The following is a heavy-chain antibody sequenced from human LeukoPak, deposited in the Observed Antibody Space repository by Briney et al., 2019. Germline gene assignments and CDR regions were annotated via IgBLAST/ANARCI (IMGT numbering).Heavy chain of an antibody. J-gene: IGHJ4*02. Sequence: TGGSLRLSCAASGFTFSSYAMSWVRQAPGKGLEWVSAISGSGGSTYYADSVKGRFTISRDNSKNTLYLQMNSLRAEDTAVYYCAKSARHLRYFDKWDYWGQGTLVTVSS. CDR2: ISGSGGST. D-gene: IGHD3-9*01. CDR1: GFTFSSYA. CDR3: AKSARHLRYFDKWDY. V-gene: IGHV3-23*01.